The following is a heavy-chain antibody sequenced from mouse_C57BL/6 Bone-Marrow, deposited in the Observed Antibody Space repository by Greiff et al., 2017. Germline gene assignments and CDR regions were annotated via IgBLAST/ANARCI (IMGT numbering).Heavy chain of an antibody. J-gene: IGHJ2*01. CDR3: ARSGYYYGSSYGDY. CDR2: INPNNGGT. V-gene: IGHV1-26*01. CDR1: GYTFTDYY. Sequence: EVQLQQSGPELVKPGASVKISCKASGYTFTDYYMNWVKQSHGKSLEWIGDINPNNGGTSYNQKFKGKATLTVDKSSSTAYMELRSLTTEDSAVSYCARSGYYYGSSYGDYWGQGTTLTVSS. D-gene: IGHD1-1*01.